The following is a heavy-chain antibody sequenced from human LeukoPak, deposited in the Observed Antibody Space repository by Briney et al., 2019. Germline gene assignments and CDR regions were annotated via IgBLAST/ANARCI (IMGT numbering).Heavy chain of an antibody. D-gene: IGHD5-24*01. J-gene: IGHJ4*02. CDR1: GFTFSSYA. V-gene: IGHV3-21*01. CDR3: ARENTLQYNFDY. CDR2: FTGSGSNT. Sequence: GGSLRLSCAASGFTFSSYAMSWVRQAPGRGLEWVSTFTGSGSNTYYADSVKGRFTISRDNAKNSLYLQMNSLRAEDTAVYYCARENTLQYNFDYWGQGTLVTVSS.